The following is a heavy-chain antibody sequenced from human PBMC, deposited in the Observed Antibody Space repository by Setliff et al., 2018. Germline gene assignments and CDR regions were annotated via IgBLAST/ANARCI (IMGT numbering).Heavy chain of an antibody. J-gene: IGHJ6*03. V-gene: IGHV1-69*05. Sequence: SVKVSCKASGGAFSNYGVSWVRQAPGQGLEWMGGTVPLFGTTDYAQKFHGRVTIITDGSTSTAYMELSSLRSEDTAVYYCARERGDIVSTTSYYYYMDVWGKGTTVTVSS. CDR3: ARERGDIVSTTSYYYYMDV. D-gene: IGHD5-12*01. CDR2: TVPLFGTT. CDR1: GGAFSNYG.